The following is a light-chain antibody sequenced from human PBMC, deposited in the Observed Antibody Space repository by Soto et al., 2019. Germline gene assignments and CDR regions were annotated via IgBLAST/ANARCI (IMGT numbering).Light chain of an antibody. CDR3: QQSYSAPSIT. Sequence: DIQMTQSPSSLSASVGDRVTITCRASQSISSYLNWYQQKPGKAPKLLIYAASILQSGVPSRFSGSESGTDFTLTISSLQPEDSVTYYCQQSYSAPSITFGGGTKVEIK. CDR2: AAS. J-gene: IGKJ4*01. V-gene: IGKV1-39*01. CDR1: QSISSY.